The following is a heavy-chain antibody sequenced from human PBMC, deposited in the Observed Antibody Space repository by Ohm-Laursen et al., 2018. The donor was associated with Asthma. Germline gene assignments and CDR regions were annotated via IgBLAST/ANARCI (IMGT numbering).Heavy chain of an antibody. J-gene: IGHJ4*02. D-gene: IGHD2-2*01. V-gene: IGHV3-7*01. CDR1: GFTFSGSW. Sequence: SLRLSCAASGFTFSGSWMIWVRQAPGKELQWLAFIKPDGSQTYYADSLEGRFSISRDNSKNSLYLQMSSLRGEDTALYYCATLSWYASQYWGQGTLVTVSS. CDR2: IKPDGSQT. CDR3: ATLSWYASQY.